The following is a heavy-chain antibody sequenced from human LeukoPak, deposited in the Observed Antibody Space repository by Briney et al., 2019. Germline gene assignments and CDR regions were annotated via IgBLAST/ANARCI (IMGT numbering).Heavy chain of an antibody. Sequence: PGGSLRLSCAASGFTFSSYAMSWVRQAPGKGLEWVSAISGSGGSTYYADSVKGRFTISRDNSKNTLYLQMNSLRAEDTAVYYCAKLTTSRIAAAGTGFDPWGQGTLVTVSS. CDR1: GFTFSSYA. D-gene: IGHD6-13*01. V-gene: IGHV3-23*01. CDR2: ISGSGGST. J-gene: IGHJ5*02. CDR3: AKLTTSRIAAAGTGFDP.